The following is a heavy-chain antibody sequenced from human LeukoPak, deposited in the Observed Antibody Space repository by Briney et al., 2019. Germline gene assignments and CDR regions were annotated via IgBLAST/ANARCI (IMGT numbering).Heavy chain of an antibody. CDR3: ARDYPELGFDY. Sequence: ASVKVSCKASGYTFTGYYMHWVRQAPGQGLEWMGWINPNSGGTNYAQKFQGWVTMTRDTSISTAYMVLSRLRSDDTAVYYCARDYPELGFDYWGQGTLVTVSS. D-gene: IGHD1-14*01. J-gene: IGHJ4*02. V-gene: IGHV1-2*04. CDR2: INPNSGGT. CDR1: GYTFTGYY.